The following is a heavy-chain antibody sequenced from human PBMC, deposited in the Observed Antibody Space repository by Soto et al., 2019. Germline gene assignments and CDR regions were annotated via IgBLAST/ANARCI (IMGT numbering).Heavy chain of an antibody. J-gene: IGHJ4*02. Sequence: ASVKVSCKAAGYTFTSYGISWVRQAPGKGLEWMGGFDPEDGETIYAQKFQGRVTMTEDTSTDTAYMELSSLRSEDTAVYYCATAGSGSSWYGYFDYWGQGPLVTVSS. CDR3: ATAGSGSSWYGYFDY. V-gene: IGHV1-24*01. D-gene: IGHD6-13*01. CDR1: GYTFTSYG. CDR2: FDPEDGET.